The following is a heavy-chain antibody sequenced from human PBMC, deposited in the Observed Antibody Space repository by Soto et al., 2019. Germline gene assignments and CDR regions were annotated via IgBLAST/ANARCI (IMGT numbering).Heavy chain of an antibody. D-gene: IGHD6-13*01. CDR1: GFSLSTSEVG. CDR3: AHTIADQSLRYYFDY. V-gene: IGHV2-5*01. Sequence: QITLKESGPTLVKPTQTLTLTCTFSGFSLSTSEVGVGWIRQPPGKALEWLALIYWNDDKRYSPSLKSRLTNTKDTSNNQVVLTMTNMDPVHTATYYCAHTIADQSLRYYFDYWGQGTLVTVSS. CDR2: IYWNDDK. J-gene: IGHJ4*02.